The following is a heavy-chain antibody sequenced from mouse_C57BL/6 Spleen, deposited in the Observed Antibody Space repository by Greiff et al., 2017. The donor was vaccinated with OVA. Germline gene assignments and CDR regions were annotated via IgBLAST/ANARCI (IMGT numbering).Heavy chain of an antibody. CDR3: AREIYDGYLDWYFDV. D-gene: IGHD2-3*01. Sequence: QVQLKQSGPELVKPGASVKISCKASGYAFSSSWLNWVKQRPGTGLEWIGRIYPGDGDTNYNGKVKGKGTLTADKSSSTAYRQLSSLTSEDSAVYFCAREIYDGYLDWYFDVWGTGTTVTVSS. J-gene: IGHJ1*03. CDR1: GYAFSSSW. CDR2: IYPGDGDT. V-gene: IGHV1-82*01.